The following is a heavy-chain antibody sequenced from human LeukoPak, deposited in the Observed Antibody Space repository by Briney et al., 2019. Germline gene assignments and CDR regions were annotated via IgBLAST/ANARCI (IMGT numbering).Heavy chain of an antibody. J-gene: IGHJ4*02. CDR2: ISSSSSYI. V-gene: IGHV3-21*01. CDR1: GFTFSSYS. Sequence: GGSLRLSWAASGFTFSSYSMNWVRQAPGKGLEWVSSISSSSSYIYYADSVKGRFTISRDNAKNSLYLQMNSLRAEDTAVYYCARDRPVGGNFDYWGQGTLVTVSS. CDR3: ARDRPVGGNFDY. D-gene: IGHD2-15*01.